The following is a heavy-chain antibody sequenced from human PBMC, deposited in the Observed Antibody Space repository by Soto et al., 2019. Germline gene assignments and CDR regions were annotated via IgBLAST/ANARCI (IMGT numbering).Heavy chain of an antibody. CDR1: GFTFSSYG. J-gene: IGHJ6*02. D-gene: IGHD4-4*01. Sequence: QVQLVESGGGVVQPGRSLRLSCAASGFTFSSYGMHWVREAPGKGLEWVAVIWYDGSNKYYADSVKGRFTISRDNSNNTLYLQMNSLRAEDTAVYYCARGHDYSNYYYCYGMDVWGQGTTVTVSS. CDR3: ARGHDYSNYYYCYGMDV. V-gene: IGHV3-33*01. CDR2: IWYDGSNK.